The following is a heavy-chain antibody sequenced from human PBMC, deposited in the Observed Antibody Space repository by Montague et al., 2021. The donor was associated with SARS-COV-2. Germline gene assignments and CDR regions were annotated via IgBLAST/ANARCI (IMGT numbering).Heavy chain of an antibody. J-gene: IGHJ4*02. Sequence: SETLSLTCAVYGGSFSGYYWSWIRQPPGKGLEWIGEINHSGSTNYNPSLKSRATISVDTSKNQFSLKLSSATAADTAVYYCASFISGYYYDSSGYYSWGQGTLVTVSS. CDR1: GGSFSGYY. D-gene: IGHD3-22*01. CDR3: ASFISGYYYDSSGYYS. V-gene: IGHV4-34*01. CDR2: INHSGST.